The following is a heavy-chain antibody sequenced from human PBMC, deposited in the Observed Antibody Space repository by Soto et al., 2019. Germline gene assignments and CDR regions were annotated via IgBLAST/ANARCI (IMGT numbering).Heavy chain of an antibody. D-gene: IGHD3-3*01. CDR3: ARDKDDFPMDV. V-gene: IGHV3-33*01. CDR1: GFTFSSYG. Sequence: QPGGSLRLSCAASGFTFSSYGMHWVRQAPGKGLEWVAVIWYDGSNKYYADSVKGRFTISRDNSKNTLYLQMNSLRAEDTAVYYCARDKDDFPMDVWGQGTTVTVSS. J-gene: IGHJ6*02. CDR2: IWYDGSNK.